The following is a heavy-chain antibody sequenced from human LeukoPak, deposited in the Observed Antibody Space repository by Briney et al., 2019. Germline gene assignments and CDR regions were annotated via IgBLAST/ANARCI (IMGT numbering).Heavy chain of an antibody. CDR3: AKEKLPSGYSFLTDY. J-gene: IGHJ4*02. D-gene: IGHD5-18*01. Sequence: GGSLRLSCAASGFTFNSYGMHWVRQAPGKGLEWVPVISYDGPNKYYADSVKGRFTISRDDSKSTLYLQMNSLRPEDTAVYYCAKEKLPSGYSFLTDYWGQGTLVTVSS. CDR1: GFTFNSYG. V-gene: IGHV3-30*18. CDR2: ISYDGPNK.